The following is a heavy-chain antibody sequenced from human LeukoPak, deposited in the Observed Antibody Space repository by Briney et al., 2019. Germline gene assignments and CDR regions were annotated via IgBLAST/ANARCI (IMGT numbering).Heavy chain of an antibody. CDR1: GGSFSGYY. CDR2: INHSGST. CDR3: ARARHSSGWERTWLDL. D-gene: IGHD6-19*01. Sequence: PSETLSLTCAVYGGSFSGYYWSWIRQPPGKGLEWIGEINHSGSTNYNPSLKSRVTISVDTSKNQFSLKLSSVTAADTAVYYCARARHSSGWERTWLDLWGQGTLVTVSS. V-gene: IGHV4-34*01. J-gene: IGHJ4*02.